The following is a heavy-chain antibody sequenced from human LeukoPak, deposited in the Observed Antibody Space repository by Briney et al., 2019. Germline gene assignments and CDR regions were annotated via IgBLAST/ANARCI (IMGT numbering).Heavy chain of an antibody. Sequence: SVKVSCKASGGTFSSYAISWVRQAPGQGLEWMGRIIPILGIANYAQKFQGRVTITADKSTSTAYMELSSLRSEDTAVYYCARDWHPDYYDSSGSQLSFDYWGQGTLVTVSS. J-gene: IGHJ4*02. CDR1: GGTFSSYA. CDR3: ARDWHPDYYDSSGSQLSFDY. V-gene: IGHV1-69*04. CDR2: IIPILGIA. D-gene: IGHD3-22*01.